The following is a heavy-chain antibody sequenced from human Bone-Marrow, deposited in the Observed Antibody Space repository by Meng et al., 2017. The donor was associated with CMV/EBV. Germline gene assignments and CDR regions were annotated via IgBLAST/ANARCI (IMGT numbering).Heavy chain of an antibody. V-gene: IGHV3-21*01. D-gene: IGHD6-13*01. CDR2: ISSSSSYI. CDR3: ARIAAAALLFDY. J-gene: IGHJ4*02. CDR1: GFTFSSYS. Sequence: GGSLRLSCAASGFTFSSYSMNWVRQAPGKGLEWVSSISSSSSYIYYADSVKGRFTISRDNAKNSLYLQMSSLRAEDTAVYYCARIAAAALLFDYWGQGTLVTVSS.